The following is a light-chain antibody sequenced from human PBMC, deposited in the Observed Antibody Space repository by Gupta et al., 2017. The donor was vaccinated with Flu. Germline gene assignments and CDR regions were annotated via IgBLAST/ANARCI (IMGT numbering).Light chain of an antibody. Sequence: SSDVGGYNYVSWYQQHPGKAPELIIYQVTKRPSGVPDRFSGSKSGNTASLTVSGLQPEDEADYSCSSYAGSNDLWVFGGGTKLTVL. CDR2: QVT. J-gene: IGLJ3*02. CDR3: SSYAGSNDLWV. CDR1: SSDVGGYNY. V-gene: IGLV2-8*01.